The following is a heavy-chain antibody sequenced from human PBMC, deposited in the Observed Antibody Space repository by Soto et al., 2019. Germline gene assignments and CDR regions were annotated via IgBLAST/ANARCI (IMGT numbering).Heavy chain of an antibody. CDR1: GYSFTSYW. Sequence: RGESLKISCKGSGYSFTSYWIGWVRQMPGKGLEWMGIIYPGDSDTRYSPSFQGQVTISADKYISTAYLQWSSLKASDTAMYYCARLRDIVVVVALFGGAFDIWGQGTMVTVSS. J-gene: IGHJ3*02. CDR2: IYPGDSDT. V-gene: IGHV5-51*01. D-gene: IGHD2-15*01. CDR3: ARLRDIVVVVALFGGAFDI.